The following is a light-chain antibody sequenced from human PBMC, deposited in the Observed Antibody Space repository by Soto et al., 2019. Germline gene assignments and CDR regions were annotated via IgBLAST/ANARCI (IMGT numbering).Light chain of an antibody. Sequence: ETVLTQSPATLSLSPGERATLSCRASQSVSNYLAWYQQKPGQAPRLLIYDASNRATGIPARFSGSGSGTDFTLTISSLDPEDFAVYYCQHRSNWPLITFGQGTRLEIK. J-gene: IGKJ5*01. V-gene: IGKV3-11*01. CDR3: QHRSNWPLIT. CDR2: DAS. CDR1: QSVSNY.